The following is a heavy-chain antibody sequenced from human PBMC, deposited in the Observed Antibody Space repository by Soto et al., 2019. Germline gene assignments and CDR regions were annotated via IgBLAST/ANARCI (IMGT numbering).Heavy chain of an antibody. CDR2: IYYSGST. D-gene: IGHD6-6*01. J-gene: IGHJ6*02. V-gene: IGHV4-61*01. CDR3: ARDYSISSNSYDYYGMDV. Sequence: QVQLQESGPGLVKPSETLSLTCTVSGGSVSSGSYFWSWIRQPPGKGLEWIGYIYYSGSTNYNPSLKIRVTISVDTSKHQFSLKLSSVTAADTAVYYCARDYSISSNSYDYYGMDVWGPVTTVTVSS. CDR1: GGSVSSGSYF.